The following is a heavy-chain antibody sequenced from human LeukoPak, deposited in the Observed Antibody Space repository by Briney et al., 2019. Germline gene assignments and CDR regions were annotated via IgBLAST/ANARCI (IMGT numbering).Heavy chain of an antibody. Sequence: PSETLSLTCTVSGGSISSYYWGWIRQPPGKGLEWIGYIYTSGSTNYNPSLKSRVTISVDTSKNQFSLKPSSVTAADTAVYYCARHRGNLYYDSSGHEWDYWGQGTLVTVSS. V-gene: IGHV4-4*09. J-gene: IGHJ4*02. CDR2: IYTSGST. D-gene: IGHD3-22*01. CDR1: GGSISSYY. CDR3: ARHRGNLYYDSSGHEWDY.